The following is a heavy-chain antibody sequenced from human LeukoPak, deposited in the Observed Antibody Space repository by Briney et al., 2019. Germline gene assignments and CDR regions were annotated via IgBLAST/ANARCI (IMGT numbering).Heavy chain of an antibody. J-gene: IGHJ6*02. D-gene: IGHD4-17*01. V-gene: IGHV3-53*01. CDR2: IYSGGTT. Sequence: GGSLRLSCAASGFTVSSNYMSWVRQAPWEGLEWVSVIYSGGTTYYADSVKGRFTISRDNSKNTLYLQMNNLRAEDTAVYYCAREKDDYGPSGTDVWGQGTTVTVSS. CDR1: GFTVSSNY. CDR3: AREKDDYGPSGTDV.